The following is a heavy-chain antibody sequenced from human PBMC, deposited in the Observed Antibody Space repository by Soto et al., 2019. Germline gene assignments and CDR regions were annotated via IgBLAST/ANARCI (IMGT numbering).Heavy chain of an antibody. Sequence: EVQLLESGGGLVQPGGSLRLSCAASGFTFNNYAMTWVRQAPGQGLEWVSAISGGGDTTSYADSVKGRFTVSRDGSKNTLYLQMSRLRAEDTALYYCAKGLGGSGSLTPRVDFWGQGTLVTVSS. CDR2: ISGGGDTT. J-gene: IGHJ4*02. CDR3: AKGLGGSGSLTPRVDF. V-gene: IGHV3-23*01. CDR1: GFTFNNYA. D-gene: IGHD3-10*01.